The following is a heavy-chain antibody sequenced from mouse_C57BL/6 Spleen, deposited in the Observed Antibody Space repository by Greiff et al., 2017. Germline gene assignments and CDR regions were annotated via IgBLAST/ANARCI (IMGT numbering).Heavy chain of an antibody. CDR3: TAVGWDYGAPFAY. V-gene: IGHV1-15*01. CDR2: IDPENGCP. J-gene: IGHJ3*01. Sequence: HVQLQQSGAELVRPGASVTLSCKASGYTFTDHEMHWVKQTPVHGLELIGTIDPENGCPAYNQKFKGQSILNAVKSSSTAYIELRSLTSEDSAVFYCTAVGWDYGAPFAYWCQRTLVTVSA. CDR1: GYTFTDHE. D-gene: IGHD1-1*01.